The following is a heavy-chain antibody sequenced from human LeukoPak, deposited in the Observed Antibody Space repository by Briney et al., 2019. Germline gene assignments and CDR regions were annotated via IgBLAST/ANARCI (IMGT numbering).Heavy chain of an antibody. CDR3: ARGAYYDFWGGYYTRYNWFDP. CDR2: ISYSGST. J-gene: IGHJ5*02. D-gene: IGHD3-3*01. CDR1: GDSMSSYY. Sequence: PETLSLTCTVSGDSMSSYYWSWIRQPPGKGVEWIAYISYSGSTKYNPSLQNRVTISVDTSKNQFSLKLSSVTAADTAVYYCARGAYYDFWGGYYTRYNWFDPWGQGTLVTVSS. V-gene: IGHV4-59*12.